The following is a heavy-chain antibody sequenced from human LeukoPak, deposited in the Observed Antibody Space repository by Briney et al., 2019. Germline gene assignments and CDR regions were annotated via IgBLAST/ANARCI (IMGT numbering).Heavy chain of an antibody. CDR3: ARDRIAAAALDY. CDR2: INPSGGST. V-gene: IGHV1-46*01. Sequence: ASVKVSCKSSGYTFTSYYMHWVRQAPGQGLEWMGIINPSGGSTSYAQKFQGRVTMTRDTSTSTVYMELSSLRSEDTAVYYCARDRIAAAALDYWGQGTLVTVSS. J-gene: IGHJ4*02. CDR1: GYTFTSYY. D-gene: IGHD6-13*01.